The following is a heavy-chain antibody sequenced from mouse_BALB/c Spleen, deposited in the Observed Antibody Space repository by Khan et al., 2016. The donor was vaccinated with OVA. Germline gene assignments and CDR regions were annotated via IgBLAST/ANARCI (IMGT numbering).Heavy chain of an antibody. D-gene: IGHD2-14*01. Sequence: QVQLKESGAELVRPGSSVKISCKASGYAFSNYLMNWVKQGPGQGLEWIGQIYPGDGNTNYNGKFKDKATLTADKSSSTAYIQLSSLTSQDYAVYFGARSGYDYFAYWGQGTLVTVSA. CDR2: IYPGDGNT. CDR1: GYAFSNYL. CDR3: ARSGYDYFAY. J-gene: IGHJ3*01. V-gene: IGHV1-80*01.